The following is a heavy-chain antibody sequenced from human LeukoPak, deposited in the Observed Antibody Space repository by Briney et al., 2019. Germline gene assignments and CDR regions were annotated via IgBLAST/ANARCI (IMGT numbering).Heavy chain of an antibody. V-gene: IGHV4-34*01. CDR3: ARGRVYDFWSGYYTPDGYYFDY. Sequence: KPSETLSLTCAVYGGSFSGYYWSWIRQPPGKGLEGIGEINHSGSTNYNTSLKRRVTISVDTSKNQFSLKLSSVTAADTAVYYCARGRVYDFWSGYYTPDGYYFDYWGQGTLVTVSS. J-gene: IGHJ4*02. D-gene: IGHD3-3*01. CDR2: INHSGST. CDR1: GGSFSGYY.